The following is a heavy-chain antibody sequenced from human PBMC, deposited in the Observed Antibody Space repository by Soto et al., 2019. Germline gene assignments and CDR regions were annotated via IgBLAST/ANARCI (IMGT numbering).Heavy chain of an antibody. CDR3: ARDGSSSWYYYYYHGMDV. CDR1: GCKFINYV. CDR2: IWYDGSNK. V-gene: IGHV3-33*08. J-gene: IGHJ6*02. Sequence: WVFLSLSSASSGCKFINYVMHLVRKETGKGLEWVAVIWYDGSNKYYADSVKGRFTISRDNSKNTLYLQMNSLRAEDTAVYYCARDGSSSWYYYYYHGMDVRGQGITVTLSS. D-gene: IGHD6-13*01.